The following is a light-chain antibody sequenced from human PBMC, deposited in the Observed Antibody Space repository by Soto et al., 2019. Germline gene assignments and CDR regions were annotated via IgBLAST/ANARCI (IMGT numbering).Light chain of an antibody. CDR2: EDS. CDR1: SSDVGNYNL. V-gene: IGLV2-23*01. CDR3: CSCPTRRSSVV. J-gene: IGLJ2*01. Sequence: QSVLTQPASVSGSPGQSITISCTGTSSDVGNYNLVSWYQQHPGKAPKLMIYEDSQRPSGVSIRFSGSKSVNTASLTISGLQAEDGADYPACSCPTRRSSVVLGGGPQLP.